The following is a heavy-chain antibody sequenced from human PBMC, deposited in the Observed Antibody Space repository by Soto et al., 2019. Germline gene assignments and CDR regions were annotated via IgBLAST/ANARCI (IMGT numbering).Heavy chain of an antibody. CDR2: TSYDGINT. D-gene: IGHD4-4*01. CDR1: GFTFSSYA. J-gene: IGHJ4*02. Sequence: PGGSLRLSCAASGFTFSSYAMHWVRQAPGKGLQWLAMTSYDGINTYYADSVKGRFTISRDNSKNTLYLQMNSLRAEDTAVYYCAKSPIDYTFDYWGQGALVTVSS. CDR3: AKSPIDYTFDY. V-gene: IGHV3-30*18.